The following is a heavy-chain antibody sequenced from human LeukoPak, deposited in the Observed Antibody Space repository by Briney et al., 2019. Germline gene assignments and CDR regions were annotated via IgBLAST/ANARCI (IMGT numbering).Heavy chain of an antibody. CDR1: GGSISSYY. Sequence: SETLSLTCTASGGSISSYYWSWIRQPAGKGLEWIGRIYTSGSTNYNPSLKSRVTMSVDTSKNQFSLKLTSVTTADTAVYYCARPVTARGGSGWPQHIDYWGQGTLVSVSS. D-gene: IGHD6-19*01. CDR3: ARPVTARGGSGWPQHIDY. J-gene: IGHJ4*02. CDR2: IYTSGST. V-gene: IGHV4-4*07.